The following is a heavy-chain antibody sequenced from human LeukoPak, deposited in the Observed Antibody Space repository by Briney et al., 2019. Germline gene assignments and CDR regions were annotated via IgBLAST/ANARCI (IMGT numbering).Heavy chain of an antibody. CDR3: ARDPGEMARLLDYYGMDV. J-gene: IGHJ6*02. CDR2: ISAYNGNT. V-gene: IGHV1-18*04. D-gene: IGHD5-24*01. Sequence: GASVKVSCKASGYTFTGYYMHWVRQAPGQGLEWMGWISAYNGNTNYAQKLQGRVTMTTDTSTSTAYMELRSLRSDDTAVYYCARDPGEMARLLDYYGMDVWGQGTTVTVSS. CDR1: GYTFTGYY.